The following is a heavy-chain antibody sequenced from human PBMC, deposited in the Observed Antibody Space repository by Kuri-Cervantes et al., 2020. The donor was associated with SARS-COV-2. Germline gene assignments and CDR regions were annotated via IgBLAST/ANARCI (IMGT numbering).Heavy chain of an antibody. V-gene: IGHV4-39*01. CDR1: GGSISSSSYY. CDR3: ARHSDYSSTLLRFLEPQWGFDP. Sequence: SETLSLTCTVSGGSISSSSYYWGWIRQPPGKGLEWIGSIYYSGSTYYNPSLKSRVTISVDTSKNQFSQKLSSVTAADTAVYYCARHSDYSSTLLRFLEPQWGFDPWGQGTLVTVSS. CDR2: IYYSGST. D-gene: IGHD3-3*01. J-gene: IGHJ5*02.